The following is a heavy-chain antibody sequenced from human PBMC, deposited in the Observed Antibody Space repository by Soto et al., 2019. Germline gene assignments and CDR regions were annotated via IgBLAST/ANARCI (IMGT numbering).Heavy chain of an antibody. Sequence: GGSLRLSCAASGFTFSSYSMNWVRQAPGKGLEWVSYISSSSSTIYYADSVKGRFTISRDNAKNSLYLQMNSLRAEDTAVYYCARDLENYDFWPAPFDIWGQGTMVTVSS. CDR1: GFTFSSYS. CDR3: ARDLENYDFWPAPFDI. J-gene: IGHJ3*02. V-gene: IGHV3-48*01. D-gene: IGHD3-3*01. CDR2: ISSSSSTI.